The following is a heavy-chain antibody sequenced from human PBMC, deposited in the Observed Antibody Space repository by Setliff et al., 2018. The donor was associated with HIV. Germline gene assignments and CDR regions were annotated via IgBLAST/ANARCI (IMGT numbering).Heavy chain of an antibody. D-gene: IGHD3-16*01. CDR1: GGSISSGGYY. CDR3: ARERSLITNRRYFDS. J-gene: IGHJ4*02. Sequence: SETLSLTCTVSGGSISSGGYYWSWIRQHPGEGLEWTGYIYYSGSTNYNPSLKSRVTISVDTSKNQFSLKVSSVTAADTAVYYCARERSLITNRRYFDSWGQGTLVTVSS. CDR2: IYYSGST. V-gene: IGHV4-31*03.